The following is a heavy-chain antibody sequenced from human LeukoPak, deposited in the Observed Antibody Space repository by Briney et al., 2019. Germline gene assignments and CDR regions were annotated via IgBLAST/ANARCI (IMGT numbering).Heavy chain of an antibody. D-gene: IGHD4-17*01. CDR1: GGSMSSSTYY. J-gene: IGHJ4*02. CDR3: GTSRPGYGDHEN. Sequence: SETLSLTCTVSGGSMSSSTYYWGWVRQPPVKGLEWIGNIFYTGTTNNYNPPLKSRVTISVDTSKNQFSLKLRSVTAADTAVYYCGTSRPGYGDHENWGQGTLVTVSS. V-gene: IGHV4-39*01. CDR2: IFYTGTTN.